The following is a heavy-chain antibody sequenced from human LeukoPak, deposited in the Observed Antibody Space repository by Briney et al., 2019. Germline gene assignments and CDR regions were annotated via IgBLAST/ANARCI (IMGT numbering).Heavy chain of an antibody. CDR3: ARDRTSSLLWFGELFSY. V-gene: IGHV3-48*04. Sequence: GGSLRLSCAASGFTFSSYWMSWVRQAPGKGLEWVSYISSSGSTIYYADSVKGRFTISRDNAKNSLYLQMNSLRAEDTAVYYCARDRTSSLLWFGELFSYWGQGTLVTVSS. CDR2: ISSSGSTI. D-gene: IGHD3-10*01. J-gene: IGHJ4*02. CDR1: GFTFSSYW.